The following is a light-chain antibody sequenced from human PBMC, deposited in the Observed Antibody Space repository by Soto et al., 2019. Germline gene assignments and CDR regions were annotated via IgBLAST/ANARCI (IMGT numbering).Light chain of an antibody. Sequence: SYELTQPLSVSVALGQTARIACGGNSIGSKNVHWYQQKSGQAPVLVIYKDRNRPSEIPERFSGSNSGNTATLTISRAQAGDEADYYCQVGDSSLVVFGGGTKLTVL. CDR1: SIGSKN. J-gene: IGLJ2*01. CDR2: KDR. V-gene: IGLV3-9*01. CDR3: QVGDSSLVV.